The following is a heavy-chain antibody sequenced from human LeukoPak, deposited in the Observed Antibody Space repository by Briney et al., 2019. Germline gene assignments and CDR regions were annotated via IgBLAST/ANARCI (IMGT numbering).Heavy chain of an antibody. J-gene: IGHJ4*02. CDR1: GFTFSSYS. Sequence: GGSLRLSCAASGFTFSSYSMNWVRQAPGKGLEWVSYISSSSSTIYYADSVKGRFTISRDNAKNSLYLQMNSLRDEDTAVYYCARDAGVLAWLLSSDYWGQGTLVTVSS. V-gene: IGHV3-48*02. CDR2: ISSSSSTI. D-gene: IGHD3-3*01. CDR3: ARDAGVLAWLLSSDY.